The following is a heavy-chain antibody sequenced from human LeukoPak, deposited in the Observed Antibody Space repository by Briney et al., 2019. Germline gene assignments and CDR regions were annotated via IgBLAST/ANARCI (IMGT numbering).Heavy chain of an antibody. CDR2: INHSGST. Sequence: SETLSLTCAVYGGSFSGYYWSWIRQPPGKGLEWIGEINHSGSTNYNPSLKSRVTISVDTSKNQFPLKLSSVTAADTAVYYCARGGIAAAPYYYYYYMDVWGKGTTVTVSS. D-gene: IGHD6-13*01. CDR3: ARGGIAAAPYYYYYYMDV. CDR1: GGSFSGYY. J-gene: IGHJ6*03. V-gene: IGHV4-34*01.